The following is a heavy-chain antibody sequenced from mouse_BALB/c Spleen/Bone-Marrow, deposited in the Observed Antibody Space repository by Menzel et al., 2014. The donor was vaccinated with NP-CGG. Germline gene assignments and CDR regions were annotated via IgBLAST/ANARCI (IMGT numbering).Heavy chain of an antibody. V-gene: IGHV1-69*02. Sequence: QVQLQQSGAELVKPGAPVKLSCKASAYTFTSYWMNWVKQRPGRGLEWIGRIDPSDSETHYNQNFKDKATLTVDRSSSTAFIQLSSLTSEDSTVYYCAYGNYEGYFFDYWGQGTTLTVSS. CDR3: AYGNYEGYFFDY. J-gene: IGHJ2*01. CDR2: IDPSDSET. D-gene: IGHD2-1*01. CDR1: AYTFTSYW.